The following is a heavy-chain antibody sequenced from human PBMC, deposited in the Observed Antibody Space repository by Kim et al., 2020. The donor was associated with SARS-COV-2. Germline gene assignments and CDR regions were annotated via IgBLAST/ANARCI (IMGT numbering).Heavy chain of an antibody. V-gene: IGHV3-21*01. J-gene: IGHJ3*02. CDR3: ARFKVRGVIITWSDAFDI. CDR2: ISSSSSYI. CDR1: GFTFSSYS. D-gene: IGHD3-10*01. Sequence: GGSLRLSCAASGFTFSSYSMNWVRQAPGKGLEWVSSISSSSSYIYYADSVKGRFTISRDNAKNSLYLQMNSLRAEDTAVYYCARFKVRGVIITWSDAFDIWPRDNGHRLF.